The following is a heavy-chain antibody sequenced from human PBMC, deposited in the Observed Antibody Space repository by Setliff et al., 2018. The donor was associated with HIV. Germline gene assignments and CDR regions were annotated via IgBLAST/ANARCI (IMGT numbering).Heavy chain of an antibody. CDR1: GGSINNYY. V-gene: IGHV4-4*07. Sequence: SETLSLTCSVYGGSINNYYWSWIRQPAGKGLEWIGRIYASGSTNYNPSLKRRVTMSVDTSKNHFSLKLRSVTAADTAVYYCARGFTNYDIMTGYPRAPYYYYYMDVWGKGTTVTSP. J-gene: IGHJ6*03. D-gene: IGHD3-9*01. CDR2: IYASGST. CDR3: ARGFTNYDIMTGYPRAPYYYYYMDV.